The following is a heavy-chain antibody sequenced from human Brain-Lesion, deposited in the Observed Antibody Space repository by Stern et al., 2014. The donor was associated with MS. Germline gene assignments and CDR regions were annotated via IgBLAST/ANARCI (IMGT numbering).Heavy chain of an antibody. CDR1: GFTFNSYW. V-gene: IGHV3-7*01. CDR2: IKEDGSEK. Sequence: EVQLVESGGGLVQPGGSLRLSCTASGFTFNSYWMSWVRQAPGKGLEWVANIKEDGSEKDYVESVKGRFTVSRDNAKNSMYLQMNSLRVDDTATYYCARIGYSSSWYSPVGFFQHWGQGTLVTVSS. D-gene: IGHD6-13*01. J-gene: IGHJ1*01. CDR3: ARIGYSSSWYSPVGFFQH.